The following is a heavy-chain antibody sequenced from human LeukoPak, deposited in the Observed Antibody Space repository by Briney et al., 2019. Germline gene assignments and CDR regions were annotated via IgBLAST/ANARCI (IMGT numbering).Heavy chain of an antibody. CDR1: GFTFSSYG. D-gene: IGHD2-2*01. V-gene: IGHV3-30*18. CDR3: AKDRSCTGSSCNVGS. J-gene: IGHJ3*01. CDR2: ISYDGSNK. Sequence: GGSLRLSCAASGFTFSSYGMHWVRQAPGKGLEWVAVISYDGSNKYYADSVKGRFTISRDNSKNTLYLQMNSLRAEDTAVYYCAKDRSCTGSSCNVGSWGQGTMVTVSS.